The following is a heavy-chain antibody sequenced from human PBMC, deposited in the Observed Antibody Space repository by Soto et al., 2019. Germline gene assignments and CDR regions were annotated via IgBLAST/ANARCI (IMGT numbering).Heavy chain of an antibody. D-gene: IGHD3-22*01. Sequence: PSETQSLTCTVSGCSIRGGDYYWSWIRQHPGKGLEWIGYIYYSGSTYYNPSLKSRVTISVDTSKNQFSLKLSSVTAADTAVYYCARTSYDSSGTAADPWGQGTLVTVSS. CDR2: IYYSGST. CDR1: GCSIRGGDYY. V-gene: IGHV4-31*03. CDR3: ARTSYDSSGTAADP. J-gene: IGHJ5*02.